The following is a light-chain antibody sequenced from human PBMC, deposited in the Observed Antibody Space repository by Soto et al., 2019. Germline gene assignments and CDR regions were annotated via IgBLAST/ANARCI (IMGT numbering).Light chain of an antibody. V-gene: IGKV3-15*01. Sequence: EIVMTQSPATLSVSPGERATLSCRASQSVSSNLAWYQQKPGQAPRLLIYGASTRATGIPASLSGSGSGTEFTLTISSLHSEDFAFYYCQQYNNWPVFGQGTRLEI. J-gene: IGKJ5*01. CDR1: QSVSSN. CDR2: GAS. CDR3: QQYNNWPV.